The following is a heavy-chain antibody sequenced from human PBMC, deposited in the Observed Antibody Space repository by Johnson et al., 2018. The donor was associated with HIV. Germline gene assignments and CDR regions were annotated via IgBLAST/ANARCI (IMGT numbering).Heavy chain of an antibody. CDR2: ISSDGSNK. Sequence: QVQLVESGGGVVQPGRSLRLSCAASGFTFSSYAMHWVRQAPGKGLEWVAVISSDGSNKYYADSVKGRFTISRDNSKNTLYLQMNSLRTEDTAVYYCARALRVWGSYRYGDAFDIWGQGTMVTVSS. V-gene: IGHV3-30-3*01. D-gene: IGHD3-16*02. J-gene: IGHJ3*02. CDR1: GFTFSSYA. CDR3: ARALRVWGSYRYGDAFDI.